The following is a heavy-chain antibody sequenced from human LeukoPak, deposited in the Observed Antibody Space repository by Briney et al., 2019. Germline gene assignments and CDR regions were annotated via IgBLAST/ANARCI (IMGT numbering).Heavy chain of an antibody. J-gene: IGHJ4*02. V-gene: IGHV3-7*01. D-gene: IGHD1-26*01. CDR2: LKQDGSEK. CDR1: GFTFRSYW. CDR3: ARERTDFGSLRGDFDY. Sequence: GSLRLSCAASGFTFRSYWMTWVRQAPGKGLEWVANLKQDGSEKYYVDSVEGRFTISRDNAKNSLYLQMNSLRAEDTAVYYCARERTDFGSLRGDFDYWGQGTLVTVSS.